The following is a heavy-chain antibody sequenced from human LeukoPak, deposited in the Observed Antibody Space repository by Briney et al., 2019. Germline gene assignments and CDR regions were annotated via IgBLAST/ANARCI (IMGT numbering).Heavy chain of an antibody. D-gene: IGHD3-10*01. J-gene: IGHJ4*02. Sequence: GGSLRLSCAASGFTFSSYSMTWVRQAPGKGLEWVSYISGSSRPIYYADSVKGRVTISRDNAKDSLYLQMTSLRDEDTAVYYCARVSGSYYFDYWGQGTLVTVSP. CDR3: ARVSGSYYFDY. V-gene: IGHV3-48*02. CDR2: ISGSSRPI. CDR1: GFTFSSYS.